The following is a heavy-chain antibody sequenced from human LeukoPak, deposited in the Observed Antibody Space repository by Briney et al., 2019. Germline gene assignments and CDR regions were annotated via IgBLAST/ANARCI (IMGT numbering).Heavy chain of an antibody. CDR2: INHSGST. D-gene: IGHD1-7*01. Sequence: SETLSLTCTVSGGSISIDYYYWGWIRQPPGKGLEWIGEINHSGSTNYNPSLKSRVTISVDTSKNQFSLKLSSVTAADTAVYYCGRWNYGFDYWGQGTLVTVSS. CDR1: GGSISIDYYY. CDR3: GRWNYGFDY. J-gene: IGHJ4*02. V-gene: IGHV4-39*07.